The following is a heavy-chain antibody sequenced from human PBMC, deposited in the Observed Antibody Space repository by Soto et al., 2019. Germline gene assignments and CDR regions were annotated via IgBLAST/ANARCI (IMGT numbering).Heavy chain of an antibody. Sequence: PGGALRLSRGASGVTFSSYNINLGRPAPGKGLEWVSSISSSSSYIYYADSVKGRFTISRDNAKNSLYLQMNSLRAEDTAVYYCAGTNWNDLTAAFDYWGQGALVTVSS. J-gene: IGHJ4*02. CDR2: ISSSSSYI. CDR3: AGTNWNDLTAAFDY. D-gene: IGHD1-20*01. CDR1: GVTFSSYN. V-gene: IGHV3-21*01.